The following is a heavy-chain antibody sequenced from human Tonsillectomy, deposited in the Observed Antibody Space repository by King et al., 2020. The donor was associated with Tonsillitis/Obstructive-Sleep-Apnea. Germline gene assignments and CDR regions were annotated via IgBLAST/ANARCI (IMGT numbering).Heavy chain of an antibody. CDR3: PRESEAMVQGVTFDY. Sequence: VQLVESGGGLVQPGGSLRLSCAASGFTFSNYWMSWVRQAPGKGLEWVANIKQDGSEKYYVDSVKGRFTISRDNTKNSLYLQMNSLRAEDTAVYYCPRESEAMVQGVTFDYWGQGTLVTVSS. D-gene: IGHD3-10*01. CDR2: IKQDGSEK. V-gene: IGHV3-7*04. CDR1: GFTFSNYW. J-gene: IGHJ4*02.